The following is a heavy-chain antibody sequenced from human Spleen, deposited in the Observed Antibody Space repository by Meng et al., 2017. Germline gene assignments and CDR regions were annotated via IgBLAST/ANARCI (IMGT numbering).Heavy chain of an antibody. V-gene: IGHV4-4*02. CDR2: IYHSGSA. J-gene: IGHJ4*02. D-gene: IGHD1-7*01. Sequence: QVQLPEAGPGLVKPSGTLSLTCAVSGGSISSNNRWCWFRQPQGKGLEWMGEIYHSGSANYNPSLKSRLTISVDKSKTQFSLTLSSVTAADTAVYYCARKYGNYPYYFDYWGQGTLVTVSS. CDR1: GGSISSNNR. CDR3: ARKYGNYPYYFDY.